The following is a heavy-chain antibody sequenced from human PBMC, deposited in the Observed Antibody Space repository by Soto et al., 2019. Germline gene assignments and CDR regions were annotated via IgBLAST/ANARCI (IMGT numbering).Heavy chain of an antibody. D-gene: IGHD6-13*01. V-gene: IGHV3-66*01. CDR3: ARDPPGIAAAGSG. CDR2: IYSNGDT. Sequence: EVQLVESGGGLVQPGGSLRLSCAASGITVSNNYMSWVRQAPGKGLECVSLIYSNGDTRYADSVKGRFTISRDNSKNTVYLQMNSLRAEDTAVYYCARDPPGIAAAGSGWGQGTTVTVSS. CDR1: GITVSNNY. J-gene: IGHJ6*02.